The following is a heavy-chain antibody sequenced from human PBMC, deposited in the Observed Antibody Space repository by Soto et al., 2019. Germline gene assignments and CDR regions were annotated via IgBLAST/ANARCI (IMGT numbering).Heavy chain of an antibody. CDR2: VKDGGHT. CDR3: ARGQEGVVATH. J-gene: IGHJ4*02. D-gene: IGHD5-12*01. Sequence: QVQLQQWGAGLLKPSETLSLNCAVTGGSLSGYYWSWIRQPPGKGLEWIGEVKDGGHTNYSPSPRGRVTISSDKSNNQFSLRPNSVTAADTGVYYCARGQEGVVATHWDQGSLVTVSS. V-gene: IGHV4-34*01. CDR1: GGSLSGYY.